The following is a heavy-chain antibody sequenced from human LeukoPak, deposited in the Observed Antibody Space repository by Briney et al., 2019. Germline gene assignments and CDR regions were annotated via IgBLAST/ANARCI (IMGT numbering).Heavy chain of an antibody. CDR3: ARDGTLSSGLAFDI. J-gene: IGHJ3*02. CDR1: GGSIRSYY. V-gene: IGHV4-59*01. CDR2: IYYSGST. Sequence: SETLSLTCTVSGGSIRSYYWSWIRQPPGKGVEWIAYIYYSGSTNYNPSLKSRVTISVDTSTNQFSLKLSSVTAADTAVYYCARDGTLSSGLAFDIWGQGTMVTVSS. D-gene: IGHD6-19*01.